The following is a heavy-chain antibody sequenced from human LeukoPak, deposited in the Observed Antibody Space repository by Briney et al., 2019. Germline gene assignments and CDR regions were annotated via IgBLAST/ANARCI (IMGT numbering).Heavy chain of an antibody. CDR3: AKGALVRGVISYYYYYMDV. CDR2: ISGSGGST. D-gene: IGHD3-10*01. J-gene: IGHJ6*03. CDR1: GFIVSSCY. V-gene: IGHV3-23*01. Sequence: GGSLRLSCAATGFIVSSCYMSWVCQAPGKGLEWVSAISGSGGSTYYADSVKGRFTISRDNSKNTLYLQMNSLRAEDTAVYYCAKGALVRGVISYYYYYMDVWGKGTTVTVSS.